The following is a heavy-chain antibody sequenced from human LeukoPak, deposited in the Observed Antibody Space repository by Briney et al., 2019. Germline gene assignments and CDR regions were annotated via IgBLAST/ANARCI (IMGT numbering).Heavy chain of an antibody. V-gene: IGHV4-34*01. D-gene: IGHD3-22*01. J-gene: IGHJ4*02. CDR1: GVSFSGYY. Sequence: SETLSLTCAVYGVSFSGYYWSWIRQPPGKGLEWIGEINHSGSTNYNPSLKSRVTISVDTSKNQFSLKLSSVTAADTAAYYCARGDYYDSSGYYWYDYWGQGTLVTVSS. CDR2: INHSGST. CDR3: ARGDYYDSSGYYWYDY.